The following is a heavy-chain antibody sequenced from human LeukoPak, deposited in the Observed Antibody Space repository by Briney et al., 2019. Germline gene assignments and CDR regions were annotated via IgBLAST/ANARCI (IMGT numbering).Heavy chain of an antibody. D-gene: IGHD3-22*01. CDR3: AKENYYDSSGYPYYFDY. Sequence: PGGSLRLSRAASGFTFSSYAVSWVRPAPGKGLEWVSAISGSGGSTYYADSVKGRFTISRDNSKNTLYLQMNSLRAEDTAVYYCAKENYYDSSGYPYYFDYWGQGTLVTVSS. V-gene: IGHV3-23*01. J-gene: IGHJ4*02. CDR1: GFTFSSYA. CDR2: ISGSGGST.